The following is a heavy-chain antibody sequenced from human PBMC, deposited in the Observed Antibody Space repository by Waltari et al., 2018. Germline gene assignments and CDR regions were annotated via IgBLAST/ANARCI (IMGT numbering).Heavy chain of an antibody. CDR2: TRNKANSYTT. CDR3: ADSSGYYRY. J-gene: IGHJ4*02. V-gene: IGHV3-72*01. Sequence: VKLVESGGGWVQQGGPLSPPGPAPGLPLGSPSWDWFRQAPGKGLEWVGRTRNKANSYTTEYAASVKGRFTISRDDSKNSLYLQMNSLKTEDTAVYYCADSSGYYRYWGQGTLVTVSS. CDR1: GLPLGSPS. D-gene: IGHD3-22*01.